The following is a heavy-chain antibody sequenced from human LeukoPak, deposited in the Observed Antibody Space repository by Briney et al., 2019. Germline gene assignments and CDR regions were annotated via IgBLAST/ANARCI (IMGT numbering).Heavy chain of an antibody. V-gene: IGHV1-8*01. CDR2: MYPNSGNT. CDR1: GYTFTSYD. CDR3: ARGLPRSTVTKYADY. D-gene: IGHD4-17*01. J-gene: IGHJ4*02. Sequence: ASVKVSCKASGYTFTSYDINWVRQATGQALEWMGWMYPNSGNTGYAQKFQGRVTMTRNTSISTAYMELSSLRSEDTAVYYCARGLPRSTVTKYADYWGQGTLVTVSS.